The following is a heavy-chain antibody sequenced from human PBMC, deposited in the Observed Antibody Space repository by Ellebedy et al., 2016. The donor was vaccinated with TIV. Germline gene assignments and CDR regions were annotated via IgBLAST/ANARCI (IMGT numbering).Heavy chain of an antibody. CDR2: IGVGGATT. J-gene: IGHJ6*02. V-gene: IGHV3-23*01. CDR3: ARDSRVLTDWRYYAMDV. Sequence: PGGSLRLSCAASGFTFSSYAMNWVRQAPGKGLEWVAGIGVGGATTYYADSVKGRFTISRDNYKNTLYLQVNSLRAEDTAVYYCARDSRVLTDWRYYAMDVWGQGTTVTVSS. D-gene: IGHD2-15*01. CDR1: GFTFSSYA.